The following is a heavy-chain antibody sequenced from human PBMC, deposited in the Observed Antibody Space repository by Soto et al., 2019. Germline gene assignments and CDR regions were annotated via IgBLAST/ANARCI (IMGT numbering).Heavy chain of an antibody. CDR3: ARRRDGGSYNAFDI. CDR1: GYSFTNYW. D-gene: IGHD1-26*01. J-gene: IGHJ3*02. CDR2: IYPGDSDA. Sequence: EVQLVQSGAEVKKPGESLKISCKGSGYSFTNYWIGWVRQMPGKGLEWMGIIYPGDSDARYSPSLQGQVTMSADKSISNAYLQWRSLKASDTAMYYCARRRDGGSYNAFDIWGQGTVVTVSS. V-gene: IGHV5-51*03.